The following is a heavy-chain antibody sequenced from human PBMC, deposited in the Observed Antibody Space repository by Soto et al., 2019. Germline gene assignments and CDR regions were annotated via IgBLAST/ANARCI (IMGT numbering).Heavy chain of an antibody. CDR3: ARVVPGAEAWFGP. J-gene: IGHJ5*02. CDR1: GYTFSNYG. Sequence: QVQLVQSGGEVKRPGASVKVSCKTSGYTFSNYGITWVRQAPGQPLEWLGWISLYSDGTNYAQKFQGRVSMTTDTATTTAYMELRSVRSDDRAVYYCARVVPGAEAWFGPWGQGTLGTVSS. V-gene: IGHV1-18*01. D-gene: IGHD2-2*01. CDR2: ISLYSDGT.